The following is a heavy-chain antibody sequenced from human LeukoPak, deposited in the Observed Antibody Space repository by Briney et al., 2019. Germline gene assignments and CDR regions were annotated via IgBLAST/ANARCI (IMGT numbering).Heavy chain of an antibody. CDR3: ASLPRGYSYAYGGPFDY. CDR1: GFTFSSYA. V-gene: IGHV3-48*04. Sequence: PGGSLRLSCAASGFTFSSYAMSWVRQAPGKGLEWVSYISSSGSTIYYADSVKGRFTISRDNAKNSLYLQMNSLRAEDTAVYYCASLPRGYSYAYGGPFDYWGQGTLVTVSS. CDR2: ISSSGSTI. D-gene: IGHD5-18*01. J-gene: IGHJ4*02.